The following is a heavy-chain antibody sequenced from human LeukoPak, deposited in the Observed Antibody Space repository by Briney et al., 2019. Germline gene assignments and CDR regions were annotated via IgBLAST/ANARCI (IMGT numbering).Heavy chain of an antibody. V-gene: IGHV3-33*06. CDR1: GFTFSSYG. J-gene: IGHJ5*02. D-gene: IGHD2-2*02. Sequence: PGGSLRLSCAASGFTFSSYGMHWVRQAPGKGLGWVAVIWYDGSNKYYADSVKGRFTISRDNSKNTLYLQMNSLRAEDTAVYYCAKGLCSSTSCYTGNWFDPWGQGTLVTVSS. CDR2: IWYDGSNK. CDR3: AKGLCSSTSCYTGNWFDP.